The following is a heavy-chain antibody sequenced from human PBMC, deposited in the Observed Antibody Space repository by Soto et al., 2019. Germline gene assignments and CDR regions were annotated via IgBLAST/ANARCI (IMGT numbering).Heavy chain of an antibody. CDR3: TTEPLRYFDWLPNDAFDI. CDR2: IKSKTDGGTT. D-gene: IGHD3-9*01. J-gene: IGHJ3*02. CDR1: GFTFSNAW. Sequence: PGGSLRLSCAASGFTFSNAWMSWVRQAPGKGLEWVGRIKSKTDGGTTDYAAPVKGRSTISRDDSKNTLYLQMNSLKTEDTAVYYCTTEPLRYFDWLPNDAFDIWCQGTMVTVSS. V-gene: IGHV3-15*01.